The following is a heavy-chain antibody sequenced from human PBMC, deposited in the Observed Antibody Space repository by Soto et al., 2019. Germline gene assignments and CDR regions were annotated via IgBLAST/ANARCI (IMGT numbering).Heavy chain of an antibody. J-gene: IGHJ6*02. Sequence: ASVKVSCKASGYTFATYGINWVRQAPGQGLEWMGWISAYNGNTHYAQNVQGRVTMTRDTSTSAVYMELSSLRSEDTAVYYCARVSGSYFLYYSGMDVWGQGTTVTVSS. V-gene: IGHV1-18*01. CDR2: ISAYNGNT. CDR1: GYTFATYG. D-gene: IGHD1-26*01. CDR3: ARVSGSYFLYYSGMDV.